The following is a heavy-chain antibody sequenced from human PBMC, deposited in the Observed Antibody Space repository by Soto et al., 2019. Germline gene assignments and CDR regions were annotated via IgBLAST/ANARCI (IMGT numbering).Heavy chain of an antibody. D-gene: IGHD3-22*01. CDR3: AKGPKITTIVVVINSFDY. J-gene: IGHJ4*02. CDR1: GFTFSIYA. Sequence: GGSLRLSCAASGFTFSIYAMSWVRQAPGKGLEWVSAISGSGGSTYYADSVKGRFTISRDNSKNTLYLQMNSLRAADTAVYYCAKGPKITTIVVVINSFDYWGQGTLVTVSS. CDR2: ISGSGGST. V-gene: IGHV3-23*01.